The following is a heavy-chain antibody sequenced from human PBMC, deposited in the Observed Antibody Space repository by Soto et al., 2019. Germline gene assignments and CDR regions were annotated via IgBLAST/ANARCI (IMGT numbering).Heavy chain of an antibody. Sequence: PGGSLSLSCAASGFTFSSYGMHWVRQAQGKGLEWVAVISYDGSNKYYADSVKGRFTVSRRNAKNTLDVQMNSLRAEGTPGYYCASSGRGDFTAMVNYYHDGMDVWGQGSTVTVSS. D-gene: IGHD5-18*01. J-gene: IGHJ6*02. V-gene: IGHV3-30*03. CDR1: GFTFSSYG. CDR2: ISYDGSNK. CDR3: ASSGRGDFTAMVNYYHDGMDV.